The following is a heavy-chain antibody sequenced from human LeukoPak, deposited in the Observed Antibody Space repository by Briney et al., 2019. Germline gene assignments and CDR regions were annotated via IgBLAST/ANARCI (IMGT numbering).Heavy chain of an antibody. Sequence: GGSLRLSCAASGFTFSSYGMHWVRQAPGKGLEWVAFIRYDGSNKYYADSVKGRFTISRDNSKNTLYLQMNSPRPEDTAVYYCARDLSYDSLLYYFDYWGQGNLVTVSS. CDR2: IRYDGSNK. CDR1: GFTFSSYG. CDR3: ARDLSYDSLLYYFDY. V-gene: IGHV3-30*02. D-gene: IGHD3-3*01. J-gene: IGHJ4*02.